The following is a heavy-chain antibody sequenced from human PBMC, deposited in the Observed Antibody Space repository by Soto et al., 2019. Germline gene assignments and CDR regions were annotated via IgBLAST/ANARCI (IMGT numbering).Heavy chain of an antibody. J-gene: IGHJ6*02. Sequence: QVQLVQSGAEVKKPGSSVKVSCKASGGTFSSYAISWVRQAPGQGLEWMGGIIPIFGTADYAQKFQGRVTIPAYEPXSTAYMELSSLRSEDTAVYYCASVETQRYYYGMDVWGQGTTVTVSS. V-gene: IGHV1-69*12. CDR3: ASVETQRYYYGMDV. D-gene: IGHD2-15*01. CDR1: GGTFSSYA. CDR2: IIPIFGTA.